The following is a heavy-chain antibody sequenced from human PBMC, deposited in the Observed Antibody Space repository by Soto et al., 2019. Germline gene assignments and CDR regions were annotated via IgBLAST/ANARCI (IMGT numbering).Heavy chain of an antibody. Sequence: QVQLVESGGGVVQPGRSLRLSCEASGFSFSRSGMHWVRQAPGKGLEWVAVIWYDGSNKYCADSVKGRFTISRDNSQNTLYLQMNSLGGEDTAVYYCAGGGALVTTYFDYWGQGTLVTVSS. V-gene: IGHV3-33*01. CDR1: GFSFSRSG. CDR3: AGGGALVTTYFDY. CDR2: IWYDGSNK. J-gene: IGHJ4*02. D-gene: IGHD4-17*01.